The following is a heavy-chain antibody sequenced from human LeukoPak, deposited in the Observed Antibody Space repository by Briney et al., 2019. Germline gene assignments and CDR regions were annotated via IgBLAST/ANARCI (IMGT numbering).Heavy chain of an antibody. Sequence: SETLSLTCAVSGGSFSGYYWSWIRQPPGKGLEWIGEINHSGSTNYNPSLKSRVTISVDTSKNQFSLKLSSVTASDTAVEYCASAIVVVPAALGYWGQGTLVTVSS. J-gene: IGHJ4*02. CDR1: GGSFSGYY. CDR2: INHSGST. CDR3: ASAIVVVPAALGY. D-gene: IGHD2-2*01. V-gene: IGHV4-34*01.